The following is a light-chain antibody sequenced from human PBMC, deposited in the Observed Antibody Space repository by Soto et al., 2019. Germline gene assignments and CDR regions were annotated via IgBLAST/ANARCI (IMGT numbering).Light chain of an antibody. CDR1: QAIRND. CDR2: AAS. CDR3: LQDYNFPPT. Sequence: AIQMTQSPSSLSASVGDRVTITCRASQAIRNDLSWYQQKPGKAPKLLIYAASYLQSGVPSRFSGSGSGTDFTLTISSLQPEDFVTYYCLQDYNFPPTFGQGTKVEIK. V-gene: IGKV1-6*01. J-gene: IGKJ1*01.